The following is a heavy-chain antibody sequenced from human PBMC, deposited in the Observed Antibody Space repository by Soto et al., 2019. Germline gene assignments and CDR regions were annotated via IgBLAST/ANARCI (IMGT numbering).Heavy chain of an antibody. V-gene: IGHV3-48*03. D-gene: IGHD6-13*01. J-gene: IGHJ6*02. Sequence: EVQLVESGGGLVQPGGSLRLSCAASGFTFSSYEMNWVRQAPGKGLEWVSYISSSGSTIYYADSVKGRFTISRDNAKNSLYLQMNSLRAEDTAVYYCASQGMGSSTRYYYGMDVWGQGTTVTVSS. CDR1: GFTFSSYE. CDR3: ASQGMGSSTRYYYGMDV. CDR2: ISSSGSTI.